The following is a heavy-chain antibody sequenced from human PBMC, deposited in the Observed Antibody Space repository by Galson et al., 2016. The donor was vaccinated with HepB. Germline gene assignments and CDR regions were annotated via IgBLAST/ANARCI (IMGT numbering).Heavy chain of an antibody. CDR2: ISGSGGST. V-gene: IGHV3-23*01. D-gene: IGHD3-22*01. Sequence: SLRLSCAASGFTFSYYAMSWVRQAPGKGLEWVSAISGSGGSTYYADSVKGRFTISRDNSKNTLYLQMNSLRAEDTAVYYCAKARPITMIVALGEADFDYWGQGTLVTVSS. CDR1: GFTFSYYA. CDR3: AKARPITMIVALGEADFDY. J-gene: IGHJ4*02.